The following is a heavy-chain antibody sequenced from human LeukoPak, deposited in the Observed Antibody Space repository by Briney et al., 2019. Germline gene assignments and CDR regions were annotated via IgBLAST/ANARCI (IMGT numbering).Heavy chain of an antibody. Sequence: GGSLRLSCAASGFTFSSYAMSWVRQAPGRGLEWVSAISGSGGSTYYADSVKGRFTISRDNSKNTLYLQMNSLRDEDTAVYFCARESSGTYYHFDYWGQGTLVTVSS. CDR2: ISGSGGST. CDR1: GFTFSSYA. CDR3: ARESSGTYYHFDY. J-gene: IGHJ4*02. V-gene: IGHV3-23*01. D-gene: IGHD1-26*01.